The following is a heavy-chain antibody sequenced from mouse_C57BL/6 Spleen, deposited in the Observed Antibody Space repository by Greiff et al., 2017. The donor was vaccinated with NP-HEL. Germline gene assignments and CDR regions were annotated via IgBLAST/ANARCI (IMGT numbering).Heavy chain of an antibody. J-gene: IGHJ4*01. D-gene: IGHD3-1*01. CDR1: GYPFTSYT. CDR3: TRSGEYSCAMDY. V-gene: IGHV1-4*01. Sequence: QVQLKQSGAELARPGASVKMSCKASGYPFTSYTMHWVKQRPGQGLEWIGYIIPSSGYTKYNQKLKDKATLTADKSSRTAYMQLSGLTSEDSSVYCCTRSGEYSCAMDYGGQGTSVTVSS. CDR2: IIPSSGYT.